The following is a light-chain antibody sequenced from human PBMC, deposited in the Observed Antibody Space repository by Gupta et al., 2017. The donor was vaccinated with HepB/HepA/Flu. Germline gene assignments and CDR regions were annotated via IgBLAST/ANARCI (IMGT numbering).Light chain of an antibody. CDR2: ASS. CDR1: QDISNS. J-gene: IGKJ4*01. V-gene: IGKV1-33*01. Sequence: IQMTQSPSSLSASVGDRVTITCQASQDISNSLNWYQQKAGKAPKFLIYASSKLVTGVPSRFIGRGSGTDFTLTISSLQPEDVATYFCQQYDLMKTFGGGTKVEI. CDR3: QQYDLMKT.